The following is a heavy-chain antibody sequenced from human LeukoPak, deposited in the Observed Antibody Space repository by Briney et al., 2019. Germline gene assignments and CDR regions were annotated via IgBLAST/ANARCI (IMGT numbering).Heavy chain of an antibody. CDR3: TRRGGWYSDY. D-gene: IGHD6-19*01. V-gene: IGHV3-23*01. CDR1: GFAFSTYA. CDR2: ISTSGRAT. J-gene: IGHJ4*02. Sequence: GGSLRLSCAASGFAFSTYAMTWVRQAPEKGLQWVSTISTSGRATYYADSVEGRFTISRDNSKNTLYLQMNSLKIEDTAVYYCTRRGGWYSDYWGQGTLVTVSS.